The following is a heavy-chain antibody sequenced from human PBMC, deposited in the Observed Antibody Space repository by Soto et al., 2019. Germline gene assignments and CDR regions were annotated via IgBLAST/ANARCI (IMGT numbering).Heavy chain of an antibody. V-gene: IGHV4-4*02. CDR1: GGSMSSPNW. D-gene: IGHD3-10*01. J-gene: IGHJ4*02. CDR2: MHHSGAT. CDR3: ATGSLYYYGSGGMWDS. Sequence: QVRLQESGPGLVKPSGTLSLTCLVSGGSMSSPNWWSWVRQAPGKGLEWIAEMHHSGATNYNPSLRSRVIISIVKSKKQFALSLSSVTAADTAVYYWATGSLYYYGSGGMWDSWGRGALVTVSS.